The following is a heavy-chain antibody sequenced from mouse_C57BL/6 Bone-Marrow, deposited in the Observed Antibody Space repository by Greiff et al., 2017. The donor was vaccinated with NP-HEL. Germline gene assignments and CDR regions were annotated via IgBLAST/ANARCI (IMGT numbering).Heavy chain of an antibody. J-gene: IGHJ2*01. CDR1: GFTFSSYG. V-gene: IGHV5-6*02. Sequence: DVKLVESGGDLVKPGGSLKLSCAASGFTFSSYGMSWVRQTPDKRLEWVATISSGGSYTYYPDSVKGRFTISRDNAKNTLYLQMSSLKSEDTAMYYCARQGTGTRYFDYWGQGTTLTVSS. CDR2: ISSGGSYT. CDR3: ARQGTGTRYFDY. D-gene: IGHD4-1*01.